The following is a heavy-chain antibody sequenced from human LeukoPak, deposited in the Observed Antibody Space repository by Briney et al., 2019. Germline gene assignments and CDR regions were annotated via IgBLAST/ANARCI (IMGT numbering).Heavy chain of an antibody. CDR1: GGNFSSYA. D-gene: IGHD2-2*01. Sequence: ASVTVSYKASGGNFSSYAIIWVRQAPGQGLEWMGGIIPIFGTANYAQKFQGRVTITADESTSPAYLELSSLRSEDTGVYYCAIATVPPPSSGFHIWGQGTMVTVSS. V-gene: IGHV1-69*13. J-gene: IGHJ3*02. CDR3: AIATVPPPSSGFHI. CDR2: IIPIFGTA.